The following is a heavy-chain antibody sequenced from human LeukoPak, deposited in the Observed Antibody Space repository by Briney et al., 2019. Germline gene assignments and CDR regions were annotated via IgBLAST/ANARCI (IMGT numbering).Heavy chain of an antibody. D-gene: IGHD1-26*01. V-gene: IGHV3-21*04. CDR2: ISSSSSYI. CDR3: AKCFSGSCYGAFDI. CDR1: GFTFSTYS. J-gene: IGHJ3*02. Sequence: GGSLRLSCAASGFTFSTYSMNWVRQAPGKGLEWVSSISSSSSYIYYADSVKGRFTISRDSSKSTLYLQMNTLRAEDTALYYCAKCFSGSCYGAFDIWGQGTMVTVSS.